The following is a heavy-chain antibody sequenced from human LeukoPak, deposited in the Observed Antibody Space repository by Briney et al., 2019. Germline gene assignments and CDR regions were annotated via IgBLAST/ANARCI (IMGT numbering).Heavy chain of an antibody. CDR2: IYHSGST. CDR1: GYSISSGYY. D-gene: IGHD5-12*01. Sequence: SETLSLTCAFSGYSISSGYYWGWIRQPPGKGLEWIGSIYHSGSTYYNPSLKSRVTISVDTSKNQFSLKLSSVTAADAVVYYCARLGGLRAFDIWGQGTMVTVSS. CDR3: ARLGGLRAFDI. J-gene: IGHJ3*02. V-gene: IGHV4-38-2*01.